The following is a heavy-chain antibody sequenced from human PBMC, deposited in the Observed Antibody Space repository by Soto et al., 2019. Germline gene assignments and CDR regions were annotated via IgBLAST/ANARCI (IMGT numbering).Heavy chain of an antibody. CDR3: ARDGRELELRNYYYVMAV. Sequence: ASVKVSCKASGYTFTGYYMHWVRQAPGQGLEWMGWINPNSGGTNYAQKFQGWVTMTKDTSISTAYMELSRLRSDDTAVYYCARDGRELELRNYYYVMAVWGQGTTVTVSS. D-gene: IGHD1-7*01. CDR1: GYTFTGYY. CDR2: INPNSGGT. V-gene: IGHV1-2*04. J-gene: IGHJ6*02.